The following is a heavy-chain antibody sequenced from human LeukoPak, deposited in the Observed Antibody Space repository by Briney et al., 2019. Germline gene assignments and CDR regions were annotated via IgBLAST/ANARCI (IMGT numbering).Heavy chain of an antibody. V-gene: IGHV3-30*03. CDR3: ARDGTERDYFDY. D-gene: IGHD3/OR15-3a*01. J-gene: IGHJ4*02. CDR1: EFTFTTYG. CDR2: IYYDGSNI. Sequence: GRSLTLSCAASEFTFTTYGMHWVRQAPGKGLEWVAFIYYDGSNIYYADYVKGRFTISRDISKNTLYLQMNSLRAEDTAVYYCARDGTERDYFDYWGQGTLVTVSS.